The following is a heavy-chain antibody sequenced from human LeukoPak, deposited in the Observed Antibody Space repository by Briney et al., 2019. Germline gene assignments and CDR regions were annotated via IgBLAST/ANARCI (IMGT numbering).Heavy chain of an antibody. Sequence: SETLSLTCTVSGGSISSYYWSWIQQPPGKGLEWIGHIYYSGSTNYNPSLKSRVTISVDTSKNQFSLKLSSVTAADTAVYYCARADSSGYYVGYWGQGTLVTVSS. CDR1: GGSISSYY. CDR3: ARADSSGYYVGY. CDR2: IYYSGST. J-gene: IGHJ4*02. V-gene: IGHV4-59*01. D-gene: IGHD3-22*01.